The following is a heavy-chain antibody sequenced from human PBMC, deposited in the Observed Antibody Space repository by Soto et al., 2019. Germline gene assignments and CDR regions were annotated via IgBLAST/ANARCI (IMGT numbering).Heavy chain of an antibody. D-gene: IGHD3-22*01. CDR1: GDSVSSNSAA. J-gene: IGHJ6*02. V-gene: IGHV6-1*01. Sequence: PSQTLSLTCAISGDSVSSNSAAWNWIRQSPSRGLEWLGRTYYRSKWYNDYAVSVKSRITINPDTSKNQFSLQLNSVTPEDTAVYYCARDPPRAYYYDSSGYYYSPEPYYGMDVWGQGTTVTVCS. CDR2: TYYRSKWYN. CDR3: ARDPPRAYYYDSSGYYYSPEPYYGMDV.